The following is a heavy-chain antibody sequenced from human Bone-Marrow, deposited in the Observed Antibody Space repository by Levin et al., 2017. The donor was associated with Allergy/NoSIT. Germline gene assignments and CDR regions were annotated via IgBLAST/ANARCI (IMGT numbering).Heavy chain of an antibody. CDR2: TYYSSKRYN. CDR1: GDSVSSNGAA. CDR3: ARIGGGWAGFDY. Sequence: SETLSLTCAISGDSVSSNGAAWNWIRQSPSRGLEWLGRTYYSSKRYNDYAESVKSRLSVDADKSKNQFSLQLNSATPEDSAVYYCARIGGGWAGFDYWGQGTLVTVSS. J-gene: IGHJ4*02. V-gene: IGHV6-1*01. D-gene: IGHD6-19*01.